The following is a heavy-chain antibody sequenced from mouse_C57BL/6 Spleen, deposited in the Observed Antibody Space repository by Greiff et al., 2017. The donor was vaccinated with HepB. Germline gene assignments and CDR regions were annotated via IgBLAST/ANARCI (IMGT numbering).Heavy chain of an antibody. J-gene: IGHJ2*01. CDR2: IDPSDSYT. CDR1: GYTFTSYW. CDR3: ARWVDGYYFDY. V-gene: IGHV1-59*01. D-gene: IGHD2-3*01. Sequence: VQLQQPGAELVRPGTSVKLSCKASGYTFTSYWMHWVKQRPGQGLEWIGVIDPSDSYTNYNQKFKGKATLTVDKSSSTAYMQLSSLTSEDSAVYYCARWVDGYYFDYWGQGTTLTVSS.